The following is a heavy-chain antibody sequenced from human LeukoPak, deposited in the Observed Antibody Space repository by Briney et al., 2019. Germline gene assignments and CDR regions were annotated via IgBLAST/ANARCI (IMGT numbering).Heavy chain of an antibody. CDR2: ISSSADDT. CDR3: AKLTTWNTHYPIDY. CDR1: GFTFSNYA. V-gene: IGHV3-23*01. J-gene: IGHJ4*02. D-gene: IGHD4-17*01. Sequence: GSLRLSCAASGFTFSNYAMSWVRPAPGKGLEWVSSISSSADDTYHADSVKGRFTLSTDNSKNTLYLQKNSLRAADTALYYCAKLTTWNTHYPIDYWGQGTLVTVPS.